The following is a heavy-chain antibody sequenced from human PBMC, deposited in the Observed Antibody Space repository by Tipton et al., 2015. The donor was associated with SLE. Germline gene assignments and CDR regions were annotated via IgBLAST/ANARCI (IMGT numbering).Heavy chain of an antibody. V-gene: IGHV4-34*01. CDR2: INHSGST. D-gene: IGHD1-26*01. CDR3: ARGELAWSCDL. Sequence: TLSLTCAVYGGSFSGYYWSWIRQPPGKGLEWIGEINHSGSTNYNPSLKSRVTISVDTSKNQFSLKLSSVTAADTAVYYCARGELAWSCDLWGRGALLTVSS. J-gene: IGHJ2*01. CDR1: GGSFSGYY.